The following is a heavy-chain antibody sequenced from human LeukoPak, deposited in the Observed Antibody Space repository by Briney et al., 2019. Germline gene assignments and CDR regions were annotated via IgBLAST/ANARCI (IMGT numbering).Heavy chain of an antibody. Sequence: QPGGSLRLSCAASGFTFNNYVMNWVRQAPGKGLEWVSTISGSGETTYYAGSVKGRFTISGDNSKNALYLQMNGLRAEDTAIYYCAKFFSSGQQLLSNWFDPWGQGTLVTVSS. J-gene: IGHJ5*02. CDR1: GFTFNNYV. CDR3: AKFFSSGQQLLSNWFDP. CDR2: ISGSGETT. D-gene: IGHD4-11*01. V-gene: IGHV3-23*01.